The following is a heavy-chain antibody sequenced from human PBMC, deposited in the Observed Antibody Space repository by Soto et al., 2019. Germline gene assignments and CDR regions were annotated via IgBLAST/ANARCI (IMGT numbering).Heavy chain of an antibody. D-gene: IGHD6-13*01. V-gene: IGHV4-59*01. CDR2: IYYSGST. Sequence: SETLSLTCTVSGGSISSYYWSWIRQPPGKGLEWIGYIYYSGSTNYNPSLKSRVTISVDTSKNQFSLKLSSVTAADTAVYYCARENPTVIAAAGWGWFDPWGQGTLVT. J-gene: IGHJ5*02. CDR1: GGSISSYY. CDR3: ARENPTVIAAAGWGWFDP.